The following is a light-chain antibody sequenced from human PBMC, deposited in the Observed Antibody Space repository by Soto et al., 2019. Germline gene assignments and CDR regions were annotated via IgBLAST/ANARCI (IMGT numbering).Light chain of an antibody. CDR3: SSYAGSNNYV. CDR2: EVS. J-gene: IGLJ1*01. V-gene: IGLV2-8*01. Sequence: QSALTQPPSASGSPGQSVTISCTGTSGDVGGYNYVSWYQQHPGKAPKLMIFEVSARPSGVPDRFSASKSGNTASLTVSGLQAEDEADYYCSSYAGSNNYVFGTGIKLTVL. CDR1: SGDVGGYNY.